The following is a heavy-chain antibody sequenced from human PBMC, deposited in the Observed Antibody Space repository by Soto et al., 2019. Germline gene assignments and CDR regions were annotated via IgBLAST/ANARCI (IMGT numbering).Heavy chain of an antibody. V-gene: IGHV3-30*18. CDR1: GFTFSSYG. D-gene: IGHD3-3*01. CDR3: AKDQYDFWSGYPYYYYGMDV. Sequence: QVQLVESGGGVVQPGRSLRLSCAASGFTFSSYGMHWVRQAPGKGLEWVAVISYDGSNKYYADSVKGRFTISRDNSKNTLYLQMNSLRAEDTAVYYCAKDQYDFWSGYPYYYYGMDVLGQGTTVTVSS. J-gene: IGHJ6*02. CDR2: ISYDGSNK.